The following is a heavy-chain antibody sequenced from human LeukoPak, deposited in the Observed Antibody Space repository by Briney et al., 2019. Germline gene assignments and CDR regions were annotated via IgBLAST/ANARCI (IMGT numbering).Heavy chain of an antibody. J-gene: IGHJ4*02. D-gene: IGHD2-21*01. CDR3: ARRDCTSFKCYSFDY. CDR2: IKQDGSEK. V-gene: IGHV3-7*01. Sequence: GGSLRLSCAASGFTFSSYWMSWVRQAPGKGLEWVANIKQDGSEKYYVDSVKGRFTISRDNAKNSLYLQMNSLRAEDTAVYYCARRDCTSFKCYSFDYWGQGILVAVSS. CDR1: GFTFSSYW.